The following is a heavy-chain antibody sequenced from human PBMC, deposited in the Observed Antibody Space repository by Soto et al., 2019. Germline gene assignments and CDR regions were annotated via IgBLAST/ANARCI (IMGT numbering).Heavy chain of an antibody. D-gene: IGHD5-18*01. Sequence: QVQLQESGPGLVKPSQTLSLACTVSGGSVGSGEYYYSWIRQPPGKGLEWIGYIYDNGITNYTPSLKGRVTMSLDRSNNQASLKLSSVTAADTAVYFCARDVAHGYTENVWGQGTMVTVSS. J-gene: IGHJ3*01. CDR1: GGSVGSGEYY. CDR3: ARDVAHGYTENV. V-gene: IGHV4-30-4*01. CDR2: IYDNGIT.